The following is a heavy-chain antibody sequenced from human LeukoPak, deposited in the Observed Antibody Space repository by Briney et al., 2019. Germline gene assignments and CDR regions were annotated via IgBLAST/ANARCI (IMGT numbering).Heavy chain of an antibody. Sequence: SETLSLTCTVSGGSISSSSYYWGWIRQPPGKGLEWIGSIYYSGSTYYNPSLKSQVTISVDTSKNQVSLKLNSVTAADTAVYYCARGRKIVGGTWRPFDIWGQGTMVTVSS. V-gene: IGHV4-39*07. D-gene: IGHD1-26*01. J-gene: IGHJ3*02. CDR2: IYYSGST. CDR3: ARGRKIVGGTWRPFDI. CDR1: GGSISSSSYY.